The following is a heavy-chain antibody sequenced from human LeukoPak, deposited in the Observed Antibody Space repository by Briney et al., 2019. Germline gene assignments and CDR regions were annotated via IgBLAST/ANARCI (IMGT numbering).Heavy chain of an antibody. V-gene: IGHV5-51*01. CDR1: GYTFTTYW. J-gene: IGHJ3*02. CDR3: ARQAPYYLHIPGNDAFDI. D-gene: IGHD3-10*01. CDR2: IYPDDSGT. Sequence: KHGESLKISCEGSGYTFTTYWIAWVRQVSGKGLEWMGIIYPDDSGTKYSPSFQGQVTLSVDKSINTAYLQWSSLKASDTAMYYCARQAPYYLHIPGNDAFDIWGQGTMVTVSS.